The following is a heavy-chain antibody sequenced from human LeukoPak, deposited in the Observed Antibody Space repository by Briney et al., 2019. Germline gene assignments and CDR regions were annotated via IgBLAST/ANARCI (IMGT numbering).Heavy chain of an antibody. J-gene: IGHJ5*02. V-gene: IGHV4-59*13. CDR1: RDSLNTYY. D-gene: IGHD2-21*02. CDR3: ARVVRGVVTSNWFDP. CDR2: VASSGTS. Sequence: SETLSLTCTVSRDSLNTYYWTWIRQTPGKELEWIGFVASSGTSNYNPSLKSRVSISIDTSKNQFSLALTSVTPADTAVYYCARVVRGVVTSNWFDPWGQGTLVSVSS.